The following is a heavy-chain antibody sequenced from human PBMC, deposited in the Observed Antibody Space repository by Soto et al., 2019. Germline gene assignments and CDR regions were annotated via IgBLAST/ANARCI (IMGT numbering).Heavy chain of an antibody. D-gene: IGHD2-2*01. CDR3: ARDHKDIVVVPAARGYYYYGMDV. V-gene: IGHV4-59*06. CDR2: IYYSGST. CDR1: GGSISSYY. J-gene: IGHJ6*02. Sequence: SETLSLTCTVSGGSISSYYWSWIRQHPGKGLEWIGYIYYSGSTYYNPSLKSRVTISVDTSKNQFSLKLSSVTAADTAVYYCARDHKDIVVVPAARGYYYYGMDVWGQGTTVTVSS.